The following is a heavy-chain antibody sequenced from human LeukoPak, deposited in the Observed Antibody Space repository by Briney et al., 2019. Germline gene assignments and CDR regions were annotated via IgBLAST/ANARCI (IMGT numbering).Heavy chain of an antibody. J-gene: IGHJ4*02. Sequence: GGSLRLSCAVSGFTFNNYAMSWVRQAPGKGLEWVSGLSGSGASTFYADSVKGRFTISRDNSKNTLYLQMNSLRAEDRAVYYCAKDSLRTVPKASFDYWGQGTLVTVSS. CDR3: AKDSLRTVPKASFDY. CDR2: LSGSGAST. CDR1: GFTFNNYA. V-gene: IGHV3-23*01. D-gene: IGHD2-2*01.